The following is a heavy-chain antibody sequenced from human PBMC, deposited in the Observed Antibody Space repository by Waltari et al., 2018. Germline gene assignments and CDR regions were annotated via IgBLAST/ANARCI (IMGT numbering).Heavy chain of an antibody. CDR1: GGSLSGYY. Sequence: QVHLQQWGAGLLKPSETLSLTCDIQGGSLSGYYWSWIRQYPGKGLEWIGEINHGGVTNYSPSLRSRVTISMEKSKNQFSLRLTSVTAADTAVYYCARWRGEGSNYIYYFYGLDVWGQGTTVAVSS. D-gene: IGHD5-12*01. CDR2: INHGGVT. CDR3: ARWRGEGSNYIYYFYGLDV. V-gene: IGHV4-34*02. J-gene: IGHJ6*02.